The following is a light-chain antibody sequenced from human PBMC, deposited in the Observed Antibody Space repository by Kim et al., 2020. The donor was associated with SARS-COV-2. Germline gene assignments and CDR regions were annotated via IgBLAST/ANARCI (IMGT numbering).Light chain of an antibody. V-gene: IGKV1-13*02. Sequence: LSASVGDRVTITCRASQGISSALAWYQQKPGKAPKLLIYDASSLESGVPSRFSGSGSGTDFTLTISSLQPEDFATYYCQQFNSYHTFGQGTKLEI. J-gene: IGKJ2*01. CDR2: DAS. CDR1: QGISSA. CDR3: QQFNSYHT.